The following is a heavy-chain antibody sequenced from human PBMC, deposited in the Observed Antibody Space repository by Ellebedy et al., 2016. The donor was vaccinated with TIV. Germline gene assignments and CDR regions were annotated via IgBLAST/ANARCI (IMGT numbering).Heavy chain of an antibody. Sequence: AASVKVSCKASGYTFTGYYMHWVRQAPGQGLEWMGWINPNSGGTNYAQKFQGWVTMTRDTSISTAYMELSRLRSDDTAVYYCARAGPLEMNHFDYWGQGTLVTVSS. D-gene: IGHD5-24*01. CDR2: INPNSGGT. J-gene: IGHJ4*02. CDR1: GYTFTGYY. V-gene: IGHV1-2*04. CDR3: ARAGPLEMNHFDY.